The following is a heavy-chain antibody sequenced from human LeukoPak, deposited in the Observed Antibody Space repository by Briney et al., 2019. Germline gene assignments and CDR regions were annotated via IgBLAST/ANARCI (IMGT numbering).Heavy chain of an antibody. J-gene: IGHJ4*02. Sequence: SETLSLTCTVSGGSISSTSDYWAWIRQPPGKGLEWIGRIYTSGSTNYNPSLKSRVTISVDTSKNQFSLKLSSVTAADTAVYYCARERAAAGTGVDYWGQGTLVTVSS. CDR1: GGSISSTSDY. CDR2: IYTSGST. D-gene: IGHD6-13*01. CDR3: ARERAAAGTGVDY. V-gene: IGHV4-61*02.